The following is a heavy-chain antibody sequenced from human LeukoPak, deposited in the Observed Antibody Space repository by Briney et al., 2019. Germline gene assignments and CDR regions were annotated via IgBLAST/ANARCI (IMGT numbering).Heavy chain of an antibody. CDR1: GYTFTGYY. CDR2: INPNSGGT. D-gene: IGHD3-22*01. CDR3: ARTPPPYYYDSSGYSNWFDP. J-gene: IGHJ5*02. V-gene: IGHV1-2*02. Sequence: ASVKVSCKASGYTFTGYYMHWVRQAPGQGLEWMGWINPNSGGTNYAQKFQGRVTMTRDTSISTAYMELSRLRSDDTAVYYCARTPPPYYYDSSGYSNWFDPWDQGTLVTVSS.